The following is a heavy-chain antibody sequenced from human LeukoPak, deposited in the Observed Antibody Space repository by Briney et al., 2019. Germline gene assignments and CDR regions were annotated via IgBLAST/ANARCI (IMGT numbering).Heavy chain of an antibody. J-gene: IGHJ5*02. CDR3: ARETGRNIVVVVAATNWFDP. Sequence: SVKVSCKASGGTFSSYAISWVRQAPGQGLEWMGRIIPILGIANYAQKFQGRVTITADESTSTAYMELSSLRSEDTAVYYCARETGRNIVVVVAATNWFDPWGQGTLVTVSS. V-gene: IGHV1-69*04. CDR1: GGTFSSYA. CDR2: IIPILGIA. D-gene: IGHD2-15*01.